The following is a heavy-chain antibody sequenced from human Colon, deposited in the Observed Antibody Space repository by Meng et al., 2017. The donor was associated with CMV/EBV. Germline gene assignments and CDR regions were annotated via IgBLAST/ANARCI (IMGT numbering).Heavy chain of an antibody. CDR3: ARDQPSWLGLHYFDF. CDR2: IYYSGTT. Sequence: SETLSPTCTVSNDSTSSSPYFWGWIRQTPGKGLEWIGNIYYSGTTYYNPSLKSRVTMSVDTSKSQFSLKLNSVTAADTAVYYCARDQPSWLGLHYFDFWGQGTLVTVSS. V-gene: IGHV4-39*07. J-gene: IGHJ4*02. D-gene: IGHD5-12*01. CDR1: NDSTSSSPYF.